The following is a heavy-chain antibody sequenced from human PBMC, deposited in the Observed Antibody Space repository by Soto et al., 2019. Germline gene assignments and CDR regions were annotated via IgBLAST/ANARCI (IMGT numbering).Heavy chain of an antibody. CDR3: ASGTTVGNYYYNGMDV. D-gene: IGHD1-7*01. Sequence: QVQLVQSGAEVKKPGASVKVSCKASGYTFTSYYMHWVRQAPGQGLEWMGIINPSGGSTSYAQKFKGRVTRTRDTSTRKVYMELSSLSSEDTAVYYCASGTTVGNYYYNGMDVWGQGTTVTVSS. CDR2: INPSGGST. V-gene: IGHV1-46*03. J-gene: IGHJ6*02. CDR1: GYTFTSYY.